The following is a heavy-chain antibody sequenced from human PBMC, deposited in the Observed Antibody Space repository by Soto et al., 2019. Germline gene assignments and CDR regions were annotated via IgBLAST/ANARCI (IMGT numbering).Heavy chain of an antibody. CDR3: ARVELRGIQLWFPLEY. Sequence: QVQLVQSGAEVKKPGFSVKVSCKASGGTFSSYAISWVRQAPGQGLEWMGGIIPIFGTANYAQKFQGRVTITADESTSTAYMELSSLRSEDTAVYYCARVELRGIQLWFPLEYWGQGTLVTVSS. CDR1: GGTFSSYA. J-gene: IGHJ4*02. D-gene: IGHD5-18*01. CDR2: IIPIFGTA. V-gene: IGHV1-69*01.